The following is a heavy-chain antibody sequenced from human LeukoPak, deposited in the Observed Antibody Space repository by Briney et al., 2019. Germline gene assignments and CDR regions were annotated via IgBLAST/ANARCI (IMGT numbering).Heavy chain of an antibody. J-gene: IGHJ4*02. CDR2: FDPEDGET. CDR1: GYTLTELS. D-gene: IGHD6-13*01. CDR3: ATGVIAAAGSYFDY. V-gene: IGHV1-24*01. Sequence: ASVKVSCKVSGYTLTELSMHWVRQAPGKGLEWMGGFDPEDGETIYALKFQGRVTMTEDTSTDTAYMELSSLRSEDTAVYYCATGVIAAAGSYFDYWGQGTLVTVSS.